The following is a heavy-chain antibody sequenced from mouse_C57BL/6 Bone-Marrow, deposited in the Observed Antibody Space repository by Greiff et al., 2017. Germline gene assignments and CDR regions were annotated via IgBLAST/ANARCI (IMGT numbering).Heavy chain of an antibody. D-gene: IGHD2-1*01. J-gene: IGHJ4*01. Sequence: EVKVVESGGGLVKPGGSLKLSCAASGFTFSDYGMHWVRQAPEKGLEWVAYISSGSSTIYYADTVKGRFTISRDNAKNTLFLQMTSLRSEDTAMYYCARPPYLLYYAMDYWGQGTSVTVSS. V-gene: IGHV5-17*01. CDR2: ISSGSSTI. CDR3: ARPPYLLYYAMDY. CDR1: GFTFSDYG.